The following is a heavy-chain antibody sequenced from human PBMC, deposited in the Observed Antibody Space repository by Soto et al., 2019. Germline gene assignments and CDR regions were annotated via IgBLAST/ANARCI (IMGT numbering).Heavy chain of an antibody. CDR1: GFTFSDYY. Sequence: PGGSLRLSCAASGFTFSDYYMSWIRQAPGKGLEWVSYISSSSSYTNYADSVKGRFTISRDNSKNTLYLQMNSLRAEDTAVYYCAKGEYYDPAEYFQHWGQGTLVTVSS. CDR2: ISSSSSYT. D-gene: IGHD3-22*01. V-gene: IGHV3-11*05. J-gene: IGHJ1*01. CDR3: AKGEYYDPAEYFQH.